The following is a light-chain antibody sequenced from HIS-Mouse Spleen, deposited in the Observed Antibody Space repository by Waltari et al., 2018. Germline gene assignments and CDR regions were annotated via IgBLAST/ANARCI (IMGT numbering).Light chain of an antibody. J-gene: IGLJ2*01. V-gene: IGLV3-27*01. CDR1: VLAKKY. CDR2: KDS. Sequence: SYELTQPSSVSVSPGQTARITCSGDVLAKKYARWFQQQPGQAPVLVIYKDSERPLGIPERFSGSSSGTTVTLTISGAQVEDEADYYCYSAADNSGVFGGGTKLTVL. CDR3: YSAADNSGV.